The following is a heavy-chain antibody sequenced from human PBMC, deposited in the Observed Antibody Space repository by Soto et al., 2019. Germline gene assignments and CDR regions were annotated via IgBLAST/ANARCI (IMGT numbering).Heavy chain of an antibody. CDR1: GFTFSSYA. V-gene: IGHV3-48*02. D-gene: IGHD6-19*01. Sequence: VQLVESGGGVVQPGRSLRLSCAASGFTFSSYAMHWVRQAPGKGLEWVSYISSSSSTIYYADSVKGRFTISRDNAKNSLYLQMNSLRDEDTAVYYCARARSSGWSEYFQHWGQGTLVTVSS. J-gene: IGHJ1*01. CDR3: ARARSSGWSEYFQH. CDR2: ISSSSSTI.